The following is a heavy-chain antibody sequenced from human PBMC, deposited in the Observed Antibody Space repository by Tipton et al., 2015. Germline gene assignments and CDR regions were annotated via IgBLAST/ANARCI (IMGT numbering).Heavy chain of an antibody. J-gene: IGHJ3*02. CDR2: MNPNTGNT. CDR3: ASGWLYSAFDI. D-gene: IGHD6-19*01. V-gene: IGHV1-8*01. CDR1: GYTFTSYD. Sequence: QSGAEVKKPGASVKVSCKASGYTFTSYDLNWVRQATGQGLEWMGWMNPNTGNTGYAQKLQGRVTMTTDTSTNTAYMDLRSLRSDDTAVYYCASGWLYSAFDIWGQGTMVTVSS.